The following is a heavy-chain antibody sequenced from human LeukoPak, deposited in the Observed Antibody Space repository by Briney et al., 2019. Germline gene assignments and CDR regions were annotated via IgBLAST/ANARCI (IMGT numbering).Heavy chain of an antibody. D-gene: IGHD2-2*01. J-gene: IGHJ5*02. CDR3: ARDGCSSTSCYSGWFDP. CDR1: GYIFTSYW. V-gene: IGHV5-10-1*01. CDR2: IDPSDSYT. Sequence: KRGESLKISCKGSGYIFTSYWISWVRQMPGKGLEWMGRIDPSDSYTNYSPSFQGHVTISADKSISTAYLQWSSLKASDTAMYYCARDGCSSTSCYSGWFDPWGQGTLVTVSS.